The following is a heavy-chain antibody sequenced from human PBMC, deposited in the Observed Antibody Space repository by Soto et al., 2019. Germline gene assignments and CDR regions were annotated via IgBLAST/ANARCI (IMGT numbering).Heavy chain of an antibody. CDR3: ARAGRNYNWFDP. J-gene: IGHJ5*02. V-gene: IGHV4-31*03. CDR1: GGYITSDSYY. Sequence: PSETLSLTCTVSGGYITSDSYYWAWIRQHPGKGLEWIGYIYYSGSTYYNPSLKSRVTISVDTSKNQFSLKLSSVTAADTAVYYCARAGRNYNWFDPWGQGTLVTVSS. CDR2: IYYSGST.